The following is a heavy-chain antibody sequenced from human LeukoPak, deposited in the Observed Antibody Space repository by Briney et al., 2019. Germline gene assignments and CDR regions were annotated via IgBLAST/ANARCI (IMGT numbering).Heavy chain of an antibody. CDR2: INHSGST. CDR1: GGSFSGYY. J-gene: IGHJ4*02. Sequence: SETLSLTCAVYGGSFSGYYWSWIRQPPGKGLEWIGEINHSGSTNYNPSLKSRVTISVDTSKNQFSLKLSSVTAADTAVYYCARKSEIVVGEPFDYWGQGTLVTVSS. CDR3: ARKSEIVVGEPFDY. D-gene: IGHD2-2*01. V-gene: IGHV4-34*01.